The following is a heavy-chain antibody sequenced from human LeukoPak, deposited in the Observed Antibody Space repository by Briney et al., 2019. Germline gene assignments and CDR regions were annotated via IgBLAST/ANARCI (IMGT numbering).Heavy chain of an antibody. CDR1: GGSISSYY. Sequence: SETLSLTCTVSGGSISSYYWSWIRQPPGKGLEWIGYIYYSGSTNYNPSLKSRVTISVDTSKNQFSLKLSSVTAADTAVYYCARTHSYSSHFDYWGQGTLVTVSS. V-gene: IGHV4-59*01. CDR3: ARTHSYSSHFDY. J-gene: IGHJ4*02. D-gene: IGHD6-19*01. CDR2: IYYSGST.